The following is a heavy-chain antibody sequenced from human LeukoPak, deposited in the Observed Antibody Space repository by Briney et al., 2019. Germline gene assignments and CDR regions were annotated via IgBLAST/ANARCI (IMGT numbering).Heavy chain of an antibody. CDR2: ISSSSSYI. D-gene: IGHD1-1*01. V-gene: IGHV3-21*01. Sequence: GGSLRLSCAASGFTFSSYGMNWVRQAPGKGLEWVSSISSSSSYIYYADSVKGRFTISRDNAKNSLYLQMNSLRAEDTAVYYCARDRTTYYYYYYYMDVWGKGTTVTVSS. CDR1: GFTFSSYG. J-gene: IGHJ6*03. CDR3: ARDRTTYYYYYYYMDV.